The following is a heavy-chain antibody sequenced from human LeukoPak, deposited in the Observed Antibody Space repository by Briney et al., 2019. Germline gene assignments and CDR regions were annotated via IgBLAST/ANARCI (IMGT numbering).Heavy chain of an antibody. J-gene: IGHJ4*02. Sequence: SETLSLTCTASGGSISSYYWHWIRQPPGKGLEWIGYIYYSGSTDYNPSLKSRVTISVDTSKNQFSLYLSSVTAADTAHYYCARSSYYYDSFDSWGQGTLVTVSS. CDR1: GGSISSYY. CDR3: ARSSYYYDSFDS. V-gene: IGHV4-59*08. D-gene: IGHD3-22*01. CDR2: IYYSGST.